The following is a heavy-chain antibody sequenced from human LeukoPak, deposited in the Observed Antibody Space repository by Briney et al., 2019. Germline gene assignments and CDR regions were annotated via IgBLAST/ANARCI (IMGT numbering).Heavy chain of an antibody. CDR3: AGGSVAVAGTLY. CDR2: ISGSGGST. CDR1: GFTISSYA. V-gene: IGHV3-23*01. Sequence: GGSLRLSCAASGFTISSYAMSWVRQAPGKGLEWVSAISGSGGSTYYADSVKGRFTISRDNPKNTLYLQMNSLRAEDTAVYYCAGGSVAVAGTLYWGQGTLVTVSS. J-gene: IGHJ4*02. D-gene: IGHD6-13*01.